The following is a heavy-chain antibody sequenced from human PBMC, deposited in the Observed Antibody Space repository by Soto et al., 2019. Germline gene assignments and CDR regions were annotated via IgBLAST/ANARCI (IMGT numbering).Heavy chain of an antibody. CDR3: ARDGSRYYFDY. V-gene: IGHV1-69*04. D-gene: IGHD2-2*01. J-gene: IGHJ4*02. Sequence: SVKVSCKASGGTFSSYTIGWVRQAPGQGLDWMGRIIPILGIANYAQKFQGRVTITADKSTSTAYMELSSLRSEDTAVYYCARDGSRYYFDYWGQGTLVTVSS. CDR2: IIPILGIA. CDR1: GGTFSSYT.